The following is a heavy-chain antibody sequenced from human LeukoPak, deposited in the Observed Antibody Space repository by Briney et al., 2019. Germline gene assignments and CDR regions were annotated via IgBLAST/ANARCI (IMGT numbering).Heavy chain of an antibody. Sequence: PGGSLRLSCAASGFTFSSYGMHWVRQAPGKGLEWVAFIRYDGSNKYYADSVKGRFTISSDNYKNTLYLQMNSLRAEDTAVYYCAKTYYYGSGSHHDAFDIWGQGTMVTVSS. CDR1: GFTFSSYG. CDR2: IRYDGSNK. J-gene: IGHJ3*02. V-gene: IGHV3-30*02. D-gene: IGHD3-10*01. CDR3: AKTYYYGSGSHHDAFDI.